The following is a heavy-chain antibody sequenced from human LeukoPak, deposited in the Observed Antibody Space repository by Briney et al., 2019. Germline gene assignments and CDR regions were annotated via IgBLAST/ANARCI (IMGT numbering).Heavy chain of an antibody. V-gene: IGHV4-39*02. D-gene: IGHD1-26*01. CDR2: LDNSGST. Sequence: KSSETLSLTCTVSGGSISSRNNYWGWIRQPPGKGLEWIGSLDNSGSTYYNSSLKSRVTISVDTSKNHFSLRLTSVTAADTAVYYCATAVGATTFDYWGQGTLVTVSS. CDR3: ATAVGATTFDY. CDR1: GGSISSRNNY. J-gene: IGHJ4*02.